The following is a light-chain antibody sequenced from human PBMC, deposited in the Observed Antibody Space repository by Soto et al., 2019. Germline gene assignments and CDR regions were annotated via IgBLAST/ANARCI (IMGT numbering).Light chain of an antibody. CDR3: QQFNSYPLT. V-gene: IGKV1-13*02. J-gene: IGKJ4*01. Sequence: IQLTQSPSSLSASVGDRVTITCRASQGVNSALAWYQQKPGKPPKPLIYDASSLDGGVPSRFSGSGSSTDFTLTISSLQPEDFATYYCQQFNSYPLTFGGGTKVEIK. CDR2: DAS. CDR1: QGVNSA.